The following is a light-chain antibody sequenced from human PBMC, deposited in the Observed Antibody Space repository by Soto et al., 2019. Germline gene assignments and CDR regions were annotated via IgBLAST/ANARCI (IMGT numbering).Light chain of an antibody. Sequence: DIQMTQSPSTLSASVGDRVTITCRASQSISSWLAWYHQKPGKAPKLLIYKASTLESGVPSRFSGSGSGTEFTLTINSLQPDDFATYYCQHAINYPLTFGQGTRLEIK. CDR3: QHAINYPLT. CDR2: KAS. CDR1: QSISSW. V-gene: IGKV1-5*03. J-gene: IGKJ5*01.